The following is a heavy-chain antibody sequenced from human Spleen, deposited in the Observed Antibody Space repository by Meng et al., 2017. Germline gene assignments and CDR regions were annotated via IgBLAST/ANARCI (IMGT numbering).Heavy chain of an antibody. CDR2: IYYSGST. J-gene: IGHJ4*02. V-gene: IGHV4-31*01. CDR3: ARGSTLFAYFDY. Sequence: SETLSLTCTVSGGSISSGGYYWGWIRQHPGKGLEWIGYIYYSGSTYYNPSLKSLVTISVDTSKNQFSLKLSSVTAADTAVYYCARGSTLFAYFDYWGQGTLVTVSS. CDR1: GGSISSGGYY. D-gene: IGHD2-21*01.